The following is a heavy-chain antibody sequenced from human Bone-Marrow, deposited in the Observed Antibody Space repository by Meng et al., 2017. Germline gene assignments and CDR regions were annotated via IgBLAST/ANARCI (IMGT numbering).Heavy chain of an antibody. V-gene: IGHV4-31*01. CDR3: ARDIRQGGNIWFDP. Sequence: QVQLQESGPGLVKPSQTLSLTCTVFGGSISSCGYYWSWIRQHPGKGLEWIGYIYYSGTTYYNPSLSSLVTISVDTSKNQFSLNLSSVTAADTAVYYCARDIRQGGNIWFDPWGQGTLVTVSS. D-gene: IGHD3-16*01. CDR1: GGSISSCGYY. J-gene: IGHJ5*02. CDR2: IYYSGTT.